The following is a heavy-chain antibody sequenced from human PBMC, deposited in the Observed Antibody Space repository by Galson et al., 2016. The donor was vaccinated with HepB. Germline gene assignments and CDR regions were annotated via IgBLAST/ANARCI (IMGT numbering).Heavy chain of an antibody. CDR3: ARRRDGMDV. J-gene: IGHJ6*01. Sequence: QSGAEVKKPGESLKISCPGSGYTLTDYWIGWVRQMPGKGLVWMGIMYPDDSDTRYSPSFQGQVTFSADKSISTAYLQWSSLKASDTAMYYCARRRDGMDVWGQGTTVIVSS. CDR1: GYTLTDYW. CDR2: MYPDDSDT. V-gene: IGHV5-51*01.